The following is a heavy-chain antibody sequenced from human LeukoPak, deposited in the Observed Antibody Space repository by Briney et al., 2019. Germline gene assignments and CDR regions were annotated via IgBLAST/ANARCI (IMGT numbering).Heavy chain of an antibody. J-gene: IGHJ4*02. CDR3: ARDCARIQLWGDIDY. D-gene: IGHD5-18*01. CDR1: GGSISSSSYF. Sequence: KPSVTLSLTCTVSGGSISSSSYFWRWIRQPPGKGVEWIGSIYYSVLTYDNPSLEKRVTSTVDTSKNQSSRKPSSVTATDTAVYYGARDCARIQLWGDIDYWGQGTLVTVSS. V-gene: IGHV4-39*02. CDR2: IYYSVLT.